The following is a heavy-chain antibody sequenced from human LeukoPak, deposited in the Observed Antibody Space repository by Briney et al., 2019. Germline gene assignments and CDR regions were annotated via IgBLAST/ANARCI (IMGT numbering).Heavy chain of an antibody. V-gene: IGHV1-69*04. J-gene: IGHJ6*03. D-gene: IGHD2-2*01. CDR2: IIPILGIA. CDR1: GGTFSSYA. CDR3: ARDSAIYCSSTSCSHYYYMDV. Sequence: ASVKVSCKASGGTFSSYAISWVRQAPGQGLEWMGRIIPILGIANYAQKFQGRVTITADKSTSTAYMELSSLRSDDTAVYYCARDSAIYCSSTSCSHYYYMDVWGKGTTVTVSS.